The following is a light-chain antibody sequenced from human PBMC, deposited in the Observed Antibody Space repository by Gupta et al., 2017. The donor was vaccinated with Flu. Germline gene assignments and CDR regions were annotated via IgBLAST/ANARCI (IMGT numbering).Light chain of an antibody. Sequence: IVLTLTPLSSPVTLGQPASISCRSSQSLVDSDGNTYLSWLQQRPGQPRRLLIYKVSNRFSGVPERCSGSGAGTYFTLRISRVEPEDVGVYYCMQSVQFPRTFGQGTKVEIK. CDR3: MQSVQFPRT. CDR1: QSLVDSDGNTY. J-gene: IGKJ1*01. CDR2: KVS. V-gene: IGKV2-24*01.